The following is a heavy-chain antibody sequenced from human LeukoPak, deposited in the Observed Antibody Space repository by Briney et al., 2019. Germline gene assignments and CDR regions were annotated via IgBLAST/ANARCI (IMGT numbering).Heavy chain of an antibody. V-gene: IGHV4-30-4*01. D-gene: IGHD3-10*01. Sequence: SETLSLTCTVSGGSISSGDYYWTWIRQPPGKGLEWIGYIYYSGSTYYNPSLRSRVAISVDTSKNQFSLKLSSVTAADTAVYYCARGEYYYGSGTVGVDDLWGQGTLVTVSS. CDR2: IYYSGST. CDR1: GGSISSGDYY. CDR3: ARGEYYYGSGTVGVDDL. J-gene: IGHJ5*02.